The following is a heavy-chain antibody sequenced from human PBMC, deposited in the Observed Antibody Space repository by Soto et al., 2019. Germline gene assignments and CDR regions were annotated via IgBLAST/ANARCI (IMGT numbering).Heavy chain of an antibody. CDR1: GFTFSSYS. CDR3: ARDRQSIAAAGTDFDWFDP. Sequence: GGSLRLSCAASGFTFSSYSMNWVRQAPGKGLEWVSSISSSSSYIYYADSVKGRFTISRDNAKNSLYLQMNSLRAEDPAVYYCARDRQSIAAAGTDFDWFDPWGQGTLVTVSS. CDR2: ISSSSSYI. V-gene: IGHV3-21*01. J-gene: IGHJ5*02. D-gene: IGHD6-13*01.